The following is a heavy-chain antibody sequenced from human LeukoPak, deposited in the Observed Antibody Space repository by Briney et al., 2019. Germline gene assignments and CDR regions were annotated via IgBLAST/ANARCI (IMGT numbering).Heavy chain of an antibody. CDR3: ARRRWGGYFDFDY. D-gene: IGHD3-16*01. CDR2: IYYTRVT. J-gene: IGHJ4*02. V-gene: IGHV4-59*08. Sequence: SSETLSLTCTVSGGSFTNHYWSWIRQPPGKGLGGIGYIYYTRVTNYNPSLKRRVTISVDTSKNQFSLRLNSVTAADTAVYYCARRRWGGYFDFDYWGQGTLVTVSS. CDR1: GGSFTNHY.